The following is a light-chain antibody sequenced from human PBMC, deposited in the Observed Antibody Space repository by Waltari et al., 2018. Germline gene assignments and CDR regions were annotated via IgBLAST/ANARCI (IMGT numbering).Light chain of an antibody. J-gene: IGKJ1*01. CDR1: QSVGSSS. CDR2: GTS. Sequence: DIVLTQSPDSLSLSPGERGTLSCRARQSVGSSSLAWYQQKPGQVPRLLIYGTSSRAPGIPDRFSGSGSGTDFTLTISTLDPEDYAIYYCHQYGSSLWTFGQGTKVEIK. V-gene: IGKV3-20*01. CDR3: HQYGSSLWT.